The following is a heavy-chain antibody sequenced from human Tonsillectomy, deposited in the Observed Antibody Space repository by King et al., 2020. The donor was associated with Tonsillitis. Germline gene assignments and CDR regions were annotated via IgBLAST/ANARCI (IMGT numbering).Heavy chain of an antibody. CDR2: INSDGSST. CDR1: GFTFSSYW. D-gene: IGHD6-13*01. J-gene: IGHJ4*02. Sequence: VQLVESGGGLVQPGRSLRLSCAASGFTFSSYWMHWVRQAPGKGLVWVSRINSDGSSTSYADSVKGRFTISRGNAKNTLYLQMNSLRAEDTAVYYCARVHIAAAGTDNYFDYWGQGTLVTVSS. CDR3: ARVHIAAAGTDNYFDY. V-gene: IGHV3-74*02.